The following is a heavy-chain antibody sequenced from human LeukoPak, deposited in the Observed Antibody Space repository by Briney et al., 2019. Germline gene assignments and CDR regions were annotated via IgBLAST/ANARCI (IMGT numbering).Heavy chain of an antibody. D-gene: IGHD4/OR15-4a*01. CDR3: ARQKEGAY. Sequence: GGSLRPSCAASGFTFSSYWMSWVRQAPGKGLEWVSYISSSSSTIYYADSVKGRFTFSRDNAKNSLYLQMNSLRAEDTAVYYCARQKEGAYWGQGTLVTVSS. V-gene: IGHV3-48*04. J-gene: IGHJ4*02. CDR2: ISSSSSTI. CDR1: GFTFSSYW.